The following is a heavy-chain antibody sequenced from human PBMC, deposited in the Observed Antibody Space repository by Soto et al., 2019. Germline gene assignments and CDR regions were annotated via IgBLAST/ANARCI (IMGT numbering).Heavy chain of an antibody. J-gene: IGHJ6*03. Sequence: SETLSLTCTVSGGSISNYYWSWIRQPPGKGLEWIGYFYYSGSTNYNPSLKSRVTISVDTSKNQFSLKLSSVTAADTAVYYCARVGYCSSTSCYYYYYYMDVWGKGTTVTVSS. CDR1: GGSISNYY. CDR3: ARVGYCSSTSCYYYYYYMDV. D-gene: IGHD2-2*01. V-gene: IGHV4-59*01. CDR2: FYYSGST.